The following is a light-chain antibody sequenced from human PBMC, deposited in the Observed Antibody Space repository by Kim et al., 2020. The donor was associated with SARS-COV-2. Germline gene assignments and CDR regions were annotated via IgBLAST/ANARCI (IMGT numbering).Light chain of an antibody. Sequence: PGQRVTISCTGSSSNIGAGFDVHWYQHLPGTAPKLLIFDNTNRPSGVPDRFSGSKSGTSASLAITGLQVEDEAEYYCQSYDNSLRGYVFGTGTKVTVL. CDR3: QSYDNSLRGYV. CDR1: SSNIGAGFD. J-gene: IGLJ1*01. V-gene: IGLV1-40*01. CDR2: DNT.